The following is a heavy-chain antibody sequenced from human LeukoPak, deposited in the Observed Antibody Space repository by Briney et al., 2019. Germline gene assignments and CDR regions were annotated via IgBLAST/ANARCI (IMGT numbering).Heavy chain of an antibody. V-gene: IGHV1-2*02. D-gene: IGHD2-2*01. CDR1: GYTFTGYY. CDR3: ARGAGYCSSTSCPTGDY. Sequence: ASVKVSCKASGYTFTGYYMHWVRQAPGQGLEWMGWINPNSGGTNYAQKFQDRVTMTRDTSISTAYMELSRLRSDDTAVYYCARGAGYCSSTSCPTGDYWGQGTLVTVSS. CDR2: INPNSGGT. J-gene: IGHJ4*02.